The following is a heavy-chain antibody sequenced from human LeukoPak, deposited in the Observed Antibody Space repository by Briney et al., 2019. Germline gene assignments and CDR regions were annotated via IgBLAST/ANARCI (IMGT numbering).Heavy chain of an antibody. CDR2: INGDGTNT. J-gene: IGHJ4*02. Sequence: GGSLRLSCAASGFTFSSHWVHWVRQAPGKGLVWVSRINGDGTNTPYVDSVKGRFTISRDNVKNTLYLQMNSLRAEDTAVYYCAREGIWSLDSWGQGTLVTVSS. D-gene: IGHD2-15*01. CDR1: GFTFSSHW. CDR3: AREGIWSLDS. V-gene: IGHV3-74*01.